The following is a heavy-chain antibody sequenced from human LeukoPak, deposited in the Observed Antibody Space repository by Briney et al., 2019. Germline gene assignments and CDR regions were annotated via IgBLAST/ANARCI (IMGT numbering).Heavy chain of an antibody. Sequence: GGSLRLSCAASGYTFDDYAMHWVRQAPGKGLEWVSGISWNSGSIGYADSVKGRFTISRDNAKNSLYLQMNSLRAEDTAVYYCAKDPINPYYYDSSGYYDYWGQGTLVTVSS. D-gene: IGHD3-22*01. CDR2: ISWNSGSI. V-gene: IGHV3-9*01. J-gene: IGHJ4*02. CDR1: GYTFDDYA. CDR3: AKDPINPYYYDSSGYYDY.